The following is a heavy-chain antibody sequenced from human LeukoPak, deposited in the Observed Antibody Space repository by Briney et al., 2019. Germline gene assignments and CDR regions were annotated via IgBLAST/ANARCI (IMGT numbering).Heavy chain of an antibody. CDR3: ARERNYDNDY. J-gene: IGHJ4*02. CDR1: GFTFTRYW. Sequence: GGSLRLSCATSGFTFTRYWMSWIRQAPGKGLEWVANIKQDGSQQYYLDSVEGRFTISRDNAKNSLYLQMNNLRAEDTAVYYCARERNYDNDYWGQGTLVTVSS. V-gene: IGHV3-7*01. D-gene: IGHD1-7*01. CDR2: IKQDGSQQ.